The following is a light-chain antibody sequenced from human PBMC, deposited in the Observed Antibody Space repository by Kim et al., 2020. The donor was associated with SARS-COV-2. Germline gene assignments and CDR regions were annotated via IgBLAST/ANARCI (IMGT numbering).Light chain of an antibody. V-gene: IGLV1-44*01. CDR1: SSDTGSNT. J-gene: IGLJ3*02. CDR3: ATWDDSLDVWM. Sequence: GQRVTISCSGRSSDTGSNTVNWYQQFPGTAPQLPIDTDDRRPSGVSDRVSCSKSGTSASLAISALRSEDEADYYCATWDDSLDVWMFGGGTQVTVL. CDR2: TDD.